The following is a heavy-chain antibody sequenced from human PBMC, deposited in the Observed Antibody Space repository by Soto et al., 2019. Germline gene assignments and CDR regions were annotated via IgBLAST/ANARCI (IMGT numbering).Heavy chain of an antibody. CDR2: IIPIFGTA. D-gene: IGHD3-22*01. J-gene: IGHJ6*02. V-gene: IGHV1-69*13. CDR3: ARVGVAVTMIYYYGMDV. CDR1: GGTFSSYA. Sequence: GASVKVSCKASGGTFSSYAISWVRQAPGQGLEWMGGIIPIFGTANYAQKFQGRVTITADESTSTAYMELSSLRSEDTAVYYCARVGVAVTMIYYYGMDVWGQGTTVTVSS.